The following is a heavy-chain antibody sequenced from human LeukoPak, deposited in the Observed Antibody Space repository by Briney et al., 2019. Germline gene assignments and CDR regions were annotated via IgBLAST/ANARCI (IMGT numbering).Heavy chain of an antibody. V-gene: IGHV3-21*01. CDR3: AWSGYSYGYVADY. Sequence: GGSLRLSCAASGFTFSSYSMNWVRQAPGKGLEWVSSISSSSSYIYYADSVKGRFTISRDNAKNSLYLQMNSLRAKDTAVYYCAWSGYSYGYVADYWGQGTLVTVSS. CDR2: ISSSSSYI. D-gene: IGHD5-18*01. J-gene: IGHJ4*02. CDR1: GFTFSSYS.